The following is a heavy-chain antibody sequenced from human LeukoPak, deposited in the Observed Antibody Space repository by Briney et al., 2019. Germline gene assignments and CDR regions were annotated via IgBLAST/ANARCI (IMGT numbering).Heavy chain of an antibody. CDR1: GFTFSSYS. V-gene: IGHV3-21*04. J-gene: IGHJ4*02. D-gene: IGHD3-10*01. CDR3: ATRNYYASGRPFDY. Sequence: TGGSLRLSCAASGFTFSSYSMNWVRQAPGTGLEWVSSISSSSSYIYYADSVKGRFTISRDNSKNTLYLQMNSLRAEDTAVYYCATRNYYASGRPFDYWGQGTLVTVSS. CDR2: ISSSSSYI.